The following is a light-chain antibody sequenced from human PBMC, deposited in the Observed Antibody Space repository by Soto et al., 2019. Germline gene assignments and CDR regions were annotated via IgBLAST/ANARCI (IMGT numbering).Light chain of an antibody. CDR2: DAS. CDR1: QSVSSY. CDR3: QQRSNWPT. J-gene: IGKJ1*01. V-gene: IGKV3-11*01. Sequence: EIALTQSPATLSLPPGERATLSRRASQSVSSYLAWYQHKPGQAPRLLIYDASNRTTGIPARFSGSGSGTDFTPTIRSLEPEDFVVYYCQQRSNWPTFGQGTKGDIK.